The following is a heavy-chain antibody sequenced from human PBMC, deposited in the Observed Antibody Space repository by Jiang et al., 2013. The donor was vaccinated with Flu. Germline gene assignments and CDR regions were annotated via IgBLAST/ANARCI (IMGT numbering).Heavy chain of an antibody. J-gene: IGHJ4*02. Sequence: LLKPSETLSLTCAVYGGSFSGYYWSWIRQPPGKGLEWIGEINHSGSTNHNPSLKSRVTISVDTSKNQFSLKLSSVTAADTAVYYCARLGYCSGGSCLLNDYWGQGTLVTVSS. CDR3: ARLGYCSGGSCLLNDY. V-gene: IGHV4-34*01. D-gene: IGHD2-15*01. CDR1: GGSFSGYY. CDR2: INHSGST.